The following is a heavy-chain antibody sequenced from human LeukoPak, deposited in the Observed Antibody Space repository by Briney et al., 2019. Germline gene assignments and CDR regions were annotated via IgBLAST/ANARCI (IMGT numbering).Heavy chain of an antibody. CDR1: GFTFSNSW. CDR2: IKEDGTDK. Sequence: GGSLRLSCAASGFTFSNSWMTWLLQAPGKGLEWVAHIKEDGTDKYYVDSVTGRFTISRDNTINSLYLQMSSLRAEDTAVYYCATWSDAWEFDSWGRGTLVSVSS. D-gene: IGHD1-26*01. V-gene: IGHV3-7*05. J-gene: IGHJ4*02. CDR3: ATWSDAWEFDS.